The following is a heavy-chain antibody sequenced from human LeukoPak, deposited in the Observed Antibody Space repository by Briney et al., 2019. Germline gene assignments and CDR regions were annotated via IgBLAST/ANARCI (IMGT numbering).Heavy chain of an antibody. CDR1: GGSISSYY. J-gene: IGHJ4*02. CDR2: IYHSGST. V-gene: IGHV4-59*08. D-gene: IGHD1-20*01. CDR3: ARRGVTGSLDY. Sequence: PSETLSLTCTVSGGSISSYYWSWIRQPPGKGLEWIGYIYHSGSTNYNPSLKSRVTISVDTSKNQFSLKLSSVTAADTAVYYCARRGVTGSLDYWGQGTLVTVSS.